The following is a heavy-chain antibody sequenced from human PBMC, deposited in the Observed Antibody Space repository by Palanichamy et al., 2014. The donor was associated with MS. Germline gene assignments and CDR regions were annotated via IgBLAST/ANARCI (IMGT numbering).Heavy chain of an antibody. CDR3: ASPRRGTIEYFQN. CDR2: INHSGST. CDR1: GESLTGYY. Sequence: QVQLQHGAAGLLKPSETLSLTCSVYGESLTGYYWSWIRQSPGKGLEWIGEINHSGSTKYNPSLKSRVTISVDMSKNQLSLKLRSVTAADTAVYYCASPRRGTIEYFQNWGQGSPVTVSS. J-gene: IGHJ1*01. V-gene: IGHV4-34*01.